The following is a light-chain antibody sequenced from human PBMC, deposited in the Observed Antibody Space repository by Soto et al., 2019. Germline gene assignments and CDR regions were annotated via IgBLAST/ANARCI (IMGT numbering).Light chain of an antibody. CDR1: QSVSSSY. J-gene: IGKJ1*01. V-gene: IGKV3-20*01. CDR2: GAS. Sequence: EIVLTQSPGTLSLSPGERATLSCRASQSVSSSYLAWYQQRPGQAPRLLMYGASSRATGIPDRFSGSGSGTDFTLTISRLEPEDFAVYYCQQYGSSSTWTFGQGTKVEIK. CDR3: QQYGSSSTWT.